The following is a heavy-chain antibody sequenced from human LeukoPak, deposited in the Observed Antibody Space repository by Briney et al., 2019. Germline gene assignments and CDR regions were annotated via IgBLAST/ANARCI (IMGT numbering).Heavy chain of an antibody. CDR2: VLHTGGT. V-gene: IGHV4-34*12. Sequence: SETLSLTCAVYGYSLTNHYWIWIRQPPGKGLEWVGEVLHTGGTNYNPSLKSRVTISVDTSKNQFFLKLISVTAADTAVYYCARGPAAIHPWGPGTLVTVSS. CDR3: ARGPAAIHP. D-gene: IGHD2-2*01. J-gene: IGHJ5*02. CDR1: GYSLTNHY.